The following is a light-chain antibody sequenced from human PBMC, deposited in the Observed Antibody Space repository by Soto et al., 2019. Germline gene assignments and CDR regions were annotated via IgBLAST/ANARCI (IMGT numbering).Light chain of an antibody. CDR1: SSNIGNNY. CDR2: DVT. CDR3: LSYSSSTSPYV. J-gene: IGLJ1*01. Sequence: QSVLTQPPSVSAAPGQKVTISCSGSSSNIGNNYVSWYQQHPGKAPKLMIYDVTNRPSGVSNRFSGSKSGNTASLTISGLQAEDEADYYCLSYSSSTSPYVLGTATKLTVL. V-gene: IGLV2-14*01.